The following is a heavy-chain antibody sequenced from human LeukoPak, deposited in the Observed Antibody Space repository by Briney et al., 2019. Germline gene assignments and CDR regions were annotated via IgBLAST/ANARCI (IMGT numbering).Heavy chain of an antibody. CDR1: GYSIRSGFY. D-gene: IGHD3-10*01. CDR2: IYHSGIT. Sequence: SETLSLTCTVSGYSIRSGFYWGWIRQPPGKGLEWIGNIYHSGITYYTPSLSSRVTMSVDTSKNQFSLKLSSVTAADTAVYYCARGYGSGFFDYWGQGTLVTVSS. J-gene: IGHJ4*02. CDR3: ARGYGSGFFDY. V-gene: IGHV4-38-2*02.